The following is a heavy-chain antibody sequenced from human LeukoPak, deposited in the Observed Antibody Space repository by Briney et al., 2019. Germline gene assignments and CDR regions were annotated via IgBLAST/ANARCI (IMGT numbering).Heavy chain of an antibody. J-gene: IGHJ6*04. CDR3: ARDRSNYYYYGMDV. CDR2: ISSSSSYT. Sequence: PGGSLRLSCAASGFTFSDYYMSWIRQAPGKGLEWVSYISSSSSYTNYADSVKGRFTISRDNAKNSLYLQMNSLRAEDTAVYYCARDRSNYYYYGMDVWGKGTTVTVSS. V-gene: IGHV3-11*06. CDR1: GFTFSDYY.